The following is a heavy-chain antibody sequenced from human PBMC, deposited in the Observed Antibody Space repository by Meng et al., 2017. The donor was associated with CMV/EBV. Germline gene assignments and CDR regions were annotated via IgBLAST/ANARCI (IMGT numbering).Heavy chain of an antibody. CDR3: ARGPSSIAARQYYYYGMDV. J-gene: IGHJ6*02. CDR2: IIPILGIA. V-gene: IGHV1-69*02. CDR1: GGTFSSYT. D-gene: IGHD6-6*01. Sequence: SVKVSCKASGGTFSSYTISWVRQAPGQGLEWMGRIIPILGIANYAQQFQGRVTITADKSTSTAYMELSSLRSEDTAVYYCARGPSSIAARQYYYYGMDVWGQGTTVTVSS.